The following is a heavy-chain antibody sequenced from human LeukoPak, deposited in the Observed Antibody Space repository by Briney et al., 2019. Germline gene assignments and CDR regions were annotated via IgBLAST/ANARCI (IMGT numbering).Heavy chain of an antibody. Sequence: GESLEISCQGSGYNFTSYWIGWVRQLPGKGLEWMGIIYPGDSDTRYSPSFQGQVTISADKSISTAYLQWSSLKASDTAMCYCARHWASSTSCYGDYWGQGTLVTVSS. CDR3: ARHWASSTSCYGDY. CDR2: IYPGDSDT. V-gene: IGHV5-51*01. J-gene: IGHJ4*02. D-gene: IGHD2-2*01. CDR1: GYNFTSYW.